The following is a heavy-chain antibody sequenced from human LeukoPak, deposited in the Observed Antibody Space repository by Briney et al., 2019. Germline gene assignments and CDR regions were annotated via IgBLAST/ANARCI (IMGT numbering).Heavy chain of an antibody. CDR2: IYYSGST. D-gene: IGHD6-13*01. CDR3: ARGGGGSSWYPTFDY. V-gene: IGHV4-39*07. J-gene: IGHJ4*02. Sequence: SETLSLTCTVSGGSIRSSSYYWGWIRQPPGKGLEWIGSIYYSGSTYYNPSLKSRVTISVDTSKNQFSLKLSSVTAADTAVYYCARGGGGSSWYPTFDYWGQGTLVTVSS. CDR1: GGSIRSSSYY.